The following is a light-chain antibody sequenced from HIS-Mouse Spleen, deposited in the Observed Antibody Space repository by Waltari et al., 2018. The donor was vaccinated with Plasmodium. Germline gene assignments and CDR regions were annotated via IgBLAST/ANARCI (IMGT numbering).Light chain of an antibody. CDR3: SSYTSSSTLV. CDR1: SSDVGGSNY. V-gene: IGLV2-14*03. J-gene: IGLJ2*01. Sequence: QSALTQPASVSGSPGQSITISCTGTSSDVGGSNYVPSYQQHPGKPPNRRIDDVSNRPSGFANRSAGSKSGTTASLTSSGLQAEDEADYYCSSYTSSSTLVFGGGTKLTVL. CDR2: DVS.